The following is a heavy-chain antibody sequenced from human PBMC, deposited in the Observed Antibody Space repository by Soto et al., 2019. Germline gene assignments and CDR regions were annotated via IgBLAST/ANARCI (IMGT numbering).Heavy chain of an antibody. CDR2: INAGNGNT. CDR1: GYTFTSYA. J-gene: IGHJ2*01. Sequence: QVQLVQSGAEVKKPGASVKVSCKASGYTFTSYAMHWVRQAPGQRLEWMGWINAGNGNTKYSQKFQGRVTITRDTSASTAYMELSSLRSEDTAVYYCARGGVVPAARSGSYWYFDLWGHGTLVTVSS. CDR3: ARGGVVPAARSGSYWYFDL. V-gene: IGHV1-3*01. D-gene: IGHD2-2*01.